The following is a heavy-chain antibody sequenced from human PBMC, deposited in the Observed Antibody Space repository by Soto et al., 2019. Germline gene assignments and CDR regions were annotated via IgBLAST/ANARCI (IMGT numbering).Heavy chain of an antibody. CDR1: VFDFSTHA. V-gene: IGHV3-23*01. CDR2: ITNTGITT. Sequence: WGSLRLSCSASVFDFSTHALTWFRQAPGKGLEWLSSITNTGITTHYADSVKGRFTISRENSRNTLHLQLNNLRVDDTAVYYCAKGFDYGDTKHIDRWGQGTLVTVSS. CDR3: AKGFDYGDTKHIDR. J-gene: IGHJ5*02. D-gene: IGHD4-17*01.